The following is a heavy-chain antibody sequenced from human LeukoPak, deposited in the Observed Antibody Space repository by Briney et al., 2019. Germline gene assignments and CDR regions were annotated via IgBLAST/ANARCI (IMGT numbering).Heavy chain of an antibody. CDR3: AGFAPGLLRSIDY. J-gene: IGHJ4*02. Sequence: KSSETLSLTCTVSGGSISSYYWSWIRQPPGKGLEWIGYIYYSGSTNYNPSLKSRVTISVDTSKNQFSLKLSSVTAADTAVYCCAGFAPGLLRSIDYWGQGTLVTVSS. CDR1: GGSISSYY. D-gene: IGHD1-26*01. CDR2: IYYSGST. V-gene: IGHV4-59*01.